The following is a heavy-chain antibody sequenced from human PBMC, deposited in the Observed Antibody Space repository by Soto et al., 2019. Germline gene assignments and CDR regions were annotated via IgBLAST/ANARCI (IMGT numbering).Heavy chain of an antibody. D-gene: IGHD4-4*01. Sequence: ASVEVSCKASGYTFTGYYIHWVRQAPGQGLEGMGWINPNSGGTNYAQKFQGRVTMTRDTSISTAYMELSRLRSDDTAVYYCARVAEYSNLNDFDYWGKGTLVTVS. CDR3: ARVAEYSNLNDFDY. V-gene: IGHV1-2*02. J-gene: IGHJ4*02. CDR2: INPNSGGT. CDR1: GYTFTGYY.